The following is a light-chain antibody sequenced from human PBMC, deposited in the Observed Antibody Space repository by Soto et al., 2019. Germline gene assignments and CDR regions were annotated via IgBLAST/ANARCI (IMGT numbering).Light chain of an antibody. CDR3: QQYGVSPT. J-gene: IGKJ4*01. CDR1: QTISNTF. Sequence: EIVLTQSPATLSLSPGERATLSCRASQTISNTFLAWYQQRPGQAPRLLIYGASGRAAGIPDRFSGSGSGTDFTLSISRLEPEDFAVYYCQQYGVSPTFGGGTKVDI. CDR2: GAS. V-gene: IGKV3-20*01.